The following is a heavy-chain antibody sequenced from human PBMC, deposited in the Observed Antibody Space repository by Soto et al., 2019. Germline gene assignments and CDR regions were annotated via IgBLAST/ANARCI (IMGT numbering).Heavy chain of an antibody. CDR3: ARRSTISRGFDY. CDR2: IYYSGTT. V-gene: IGHV4-39*01. Sequence: QLQLRGSGPGLVKPSETLSLTCTVSGGSIISNNHYWGWIRQPPGKGLEWIGNIYYSGTTYYNPSLKSRVTMSVDTSKGQFSLKLSSMTVADTAVYFCARRSTISRGFDYWGQGTLVTVSS. J-gene: IGHJ4*02. CDR1: GGSIISNNHY. D-gene: IGHD3-9*01.